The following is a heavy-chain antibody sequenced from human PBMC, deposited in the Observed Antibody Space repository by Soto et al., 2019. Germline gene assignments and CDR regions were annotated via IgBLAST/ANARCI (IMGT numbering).Heavy chain of an antibody. Sequence: QVQLVESGGGLVKPGGSLRLSCAASGFTFSDYYMNWIRQAPGKGLEWISFISSSSSNTNYADSVKGRFTISRDNAKNALFLQKNSLRAEDTAVYYCARGTVVTLNGMDVWGQGTTVTVSS. V-gene: IGHV3-11*05. J-gene: IGHJ6*02. CDR3: ARGTVVTLNGMDV. D-gene: IGHD2-21*02. CDR2: ISSSSSNT. CDR1: GFTFSDYY.